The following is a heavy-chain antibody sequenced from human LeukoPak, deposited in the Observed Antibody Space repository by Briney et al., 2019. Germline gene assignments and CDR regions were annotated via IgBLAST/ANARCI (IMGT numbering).Heavy chain of an antibody. D-gene: IGHD6-19*01. CDR1: GDSVSSNSAA. J-gene: IGHJ4*02. CDR2: TYYRSKWYN. CDR3: ARDPRYSSGWYRINYFDY. V-gene: IGHV6-1*01. Sequence: SQTLSLTCAISGDSVSSNSAAWNWIRQSPSIDLEWLGRTYYRSKWYNDYAVSVKSRITINPDTSKNQFSLQLNSVTPEDTAVYYCARDPRYSSGWYRINYFDYWGQGTLVTVSS.